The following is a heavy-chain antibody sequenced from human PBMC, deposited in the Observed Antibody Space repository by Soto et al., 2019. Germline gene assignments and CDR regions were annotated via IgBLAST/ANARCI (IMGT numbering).Heavy chain of an antibody. CDR3: ARLPRTTTSGSGTDF. Sequence: QLQLQESGPGLVKPSETLSLTCTVSGGSISGDYWGWIRQPPGKGLEWIATIYYSGGTFYNPSLESRVTIYVDTSRDQFSLKLTSVTAADTAVYYCARLPRTTTSGSGTDFWGQGTLVTVSS. CDR2: IYYSGGT. D-gene: IGHD3-10*01. V-gene: IGHV4-39*01. CDR1: GGSISGDY. J-gene: IGHJ4*02.